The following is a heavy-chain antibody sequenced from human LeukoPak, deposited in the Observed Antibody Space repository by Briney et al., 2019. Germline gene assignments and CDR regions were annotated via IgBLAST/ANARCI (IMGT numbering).Heavy chain of an antibody. D-gene: IGHD3-3*01. V-gene: IGHV1-8*01. CDR1: GYTFTSYD. Sequence: ASVKVSCKASGYTFTSYDINWVRQATGQVLEWMGWMNPNSGNTGYAQKFQGRVTMTRNTSISTAYMELSSLRSEDTAVYYCARTVTRYGHYGMDVWGQGTTVTVSS. CDR3: ARTVTRYGHYGMDV. CDR2: MNPNSGNT. J-gene: IGHJ6*02.